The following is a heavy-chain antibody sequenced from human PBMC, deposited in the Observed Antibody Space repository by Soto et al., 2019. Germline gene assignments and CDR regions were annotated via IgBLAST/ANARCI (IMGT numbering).Heavy chain of an antibody. V-gene: IGHV4-34*01. J-gene: IGHJ4*02. CDR3: ARVTILADY. CDR1: GGSFSGYY. Sequence: PSETLSLTCAVHGGSFSGYYWSWIRQPPGKGLEWIGEINHSGSTNYNPSLKSRVTISVDTSKNQFSLKLSSVTAADTAVYYCARVTILADYWGQGTLVTVSS. CDR2: INHSGST. D-gene: IGHD3-9*01.